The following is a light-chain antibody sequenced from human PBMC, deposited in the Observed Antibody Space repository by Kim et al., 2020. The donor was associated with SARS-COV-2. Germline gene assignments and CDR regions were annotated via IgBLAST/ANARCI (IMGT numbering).Light chain of an antibody. CDR2: DVS. V-gene: IGLV2-14*03. CDR3: SSYTSSDTPV. CDR1: SGDVGGYNY. J-gene: IGLJ3*02. Sequence: GQSITISCTGTSGDVGGYNYVSWYQQHPGKAPKLMIYDVSNRPSGVSNRFSGSKSGNTASLTISGLQAGDEADYYCSSYTSSDTPVFGGGTQLTVL.